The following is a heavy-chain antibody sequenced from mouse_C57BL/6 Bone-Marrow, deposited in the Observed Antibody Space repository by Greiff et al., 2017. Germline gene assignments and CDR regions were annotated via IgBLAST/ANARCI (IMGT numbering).Heavy chain of an antibody. D-gene: IGHD1-1*01. CDR1: GFTFSDYY. Sequence: EVQLVESGGGLVQPGGSLKLSCAASGFTFSDYYMYWVRQTPEKRLEWVAYISNGGGSTCYPDTVKGRFTISRDNAKNTLYLQMSRLKSEDTAMYYCARPLSTTVVTGAMDYWGQGTSVTVSS. V-gene: IGHV5-12*01. CDR2: ISNGGGST. CDR3: ARPLSTTVVTGAMDY. J-gene: IGHJ4*01.